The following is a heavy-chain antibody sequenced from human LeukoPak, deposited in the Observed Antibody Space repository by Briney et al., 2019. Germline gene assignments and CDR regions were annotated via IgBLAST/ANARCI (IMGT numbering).Heavy chain of an antibody. Sequence: GGSLRLSCAASGFTLSKHWMNWVRQVPGKGLVWVSRVNYDGTTTTYADFVKGRFTISRDNSKNTLYLQMNSLRGEDTAVYYCVKDYDILTGYFDYWGQGTLVTVSS. CDR3: VKDYDILTGYFDY. V-gene: IGHV3-74*01. J-gene: IGHJ4*02. CDR1: GFTLSKHW. D-gene: IGHD3-9*01. CDR2: VNYDGTTT.